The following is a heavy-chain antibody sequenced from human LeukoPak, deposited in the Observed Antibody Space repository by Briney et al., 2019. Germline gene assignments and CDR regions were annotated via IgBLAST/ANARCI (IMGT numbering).Heavy chain of an antibody. CDR3: AKDGTYKWINDY. CDR1: GFTLNNYA. V-gene: IGHV3-23*01. J-gene: IGHJ4*02. CDR2: IGGSGGST. D-gene: IGHD1-1*01. Sequence: PGGSLRLSCAASGFTLNNYAMSWVRQAPGKGLEWVSSIGGSGGSTYYADSVKGHFTISRDNSTNTLYLQMNSLRAEDTAVYYCAKDGTYKWINDYWGQGTLVTVSS.